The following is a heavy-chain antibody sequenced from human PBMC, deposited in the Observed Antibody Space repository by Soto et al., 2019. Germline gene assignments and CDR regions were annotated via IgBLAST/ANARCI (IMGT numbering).Heavy chain of an antibody. CDR1: GGSISSGGYY. CDR2: IYYSGST. J-gene: IGHJ5*02. D-gene: IGHD3-22*01. V-gene: IGHV4-31*03. CDR3: ARGPYYDSSGYYWLDP. Sequence: SSETLSLTCTVSGGSISSGGYYWSWIRQHPGKGLEWIGYIYYSGSTYYNPSLKSRVTISVDTSKNQFSLKLSSVTAADAAVYYCARGPYYDSSGYYWLDPWGQGTMVTVYS.